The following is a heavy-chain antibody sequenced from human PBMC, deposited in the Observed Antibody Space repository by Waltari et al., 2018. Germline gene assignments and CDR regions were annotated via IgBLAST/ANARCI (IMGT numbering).Heavy chain of an antibody. CDR1: GFALTSSGVG. D-gene: IGHD3-22*01. CDR2: IYWNDNK. Sequence: QITLKESGPTLVKPTQTLTLTCTFSGFALTSSGVGVGWIRQPPGKALEWLAFIYWNDNKLYSPSLKGRLTITKDTSRNQVVLTMTNMGPVDTATYYCVHPADYYDSSNYGVYWGQGTLVTVSS. J-gene: IGHJ4*02. V-gene: IGHV2-5*01. CDR3: VHPADYYDSSNYGVY.